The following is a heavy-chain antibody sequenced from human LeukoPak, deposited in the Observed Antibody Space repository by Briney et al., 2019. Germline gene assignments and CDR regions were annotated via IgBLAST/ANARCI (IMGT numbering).Heavy chain of an antibody. CDR3: ARDADQIAVAGTVSFDP. CDR2: ISSSGSTI. CDR1: GSTFSDYY. D-gene: IGHD6-19*01. V-gene: IGHV3-11*04. Sequence: GGSLRISCAASGSTFSDYYMSWIRQAPGKGLEWVSYISSSGSTIYYADSVKGRFTISRDNAKNSLYLQMNSLRAEDTAVYYCARDADQIAVAGTVSFDPLGQGTLFNDSS. J-gene: IGHJ5*02.